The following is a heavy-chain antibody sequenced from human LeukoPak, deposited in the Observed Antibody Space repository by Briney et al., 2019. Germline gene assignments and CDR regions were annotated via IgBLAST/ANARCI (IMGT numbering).Heavy chain of an antibody. CDR3: ARFAVHRRITVAGQFGLDY. Sequence: GGSLRLSCAASEFSVGSNYMTWVRQAPGKGLEWVSLIYSGGSTYYADSVKGRFTISRDNSKNTLYLQMNSLRAEDTAVYYCARFAVHRRITVAGQFGLDYWGQGTLVSLSS. CDR2: IYSGGST. CDR1: EFSVGSNY. J-gene: IGHJ4*02. V-gene: IGHV3-66*01. D-gene: IGHD6-19*01.